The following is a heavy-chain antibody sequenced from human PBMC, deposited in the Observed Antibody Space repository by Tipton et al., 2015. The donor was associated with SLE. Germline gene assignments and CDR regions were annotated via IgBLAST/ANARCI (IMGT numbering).Heavy chain of an antibody. D-gene: IGHD2-15*01. CDR1: GFTFSKFG. Sequence: SGFTFSKFGMNWVRQAPGKGLEWVANINEGGSEKNYVDSVKGRFTVSRDNAKNSLYLQMDSLRAEDTAVYYCASGLVVVVASTDDAFDIWGQGTMVTVSS. J-gene: IGHJ3*02. V-gene: IGHV3-7*01. CDR3: ASGLVVVVASTDDAFDI. CDR2: INEGGSEK.